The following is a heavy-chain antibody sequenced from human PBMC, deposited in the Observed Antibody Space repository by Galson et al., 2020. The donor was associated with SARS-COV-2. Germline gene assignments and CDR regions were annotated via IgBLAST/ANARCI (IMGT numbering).Heavy chain of an antibody. V-gene: IGHV1-24*01. CDR2: FDPEDGET. Sequence: ASVKVSCKVSGYTLTELSMHWVRQAPGKGLEWMGGFDPEDGETIYAQKFQGRVTMTEDTSTDTAYMELSSLRSEDTAVYYCATDYALTTGSVFDYRGQGTLVTVSS. CDR3: ATDYALTTGSVFDY. J-gene: IGHJ4*02. CDR1: GYTLTELS. D-gene: IGHD1-1*01.